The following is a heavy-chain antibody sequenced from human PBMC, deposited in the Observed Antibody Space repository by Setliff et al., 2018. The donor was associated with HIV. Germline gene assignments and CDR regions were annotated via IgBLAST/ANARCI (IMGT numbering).Heavy chain of an antibody. D-gene: IGHD1-26*01. Sequence: GGSLRLSCAASGFTVSSNYMSWVRQAPGKGLEWVSVIYSGGSTHYADSVKGRFTVSRDSSKNTLYLQMHSLRAEDTAVYYCARDDNLGGIDYWGQGTLVTVSS. V-gene: IGHV3-66*01. CDR3: ARDDNLGGIDY. CDR1: GFTVSSNY. J-gene: IGHJ4*02. CDR2: IYSGGST.